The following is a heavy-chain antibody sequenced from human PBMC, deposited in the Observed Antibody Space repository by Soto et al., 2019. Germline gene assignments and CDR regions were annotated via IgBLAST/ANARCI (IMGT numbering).Heavy chain of an antibody. Sequence: GGSLRLSCAASGFTFSSYAMHWVRQAPGKGLEWVAVISYDGSNKYYADSVKGRFTISRDNSKNSLYLQMNSLRAEDTAVYYCAIPTYYDDSRGPQAYWGQGTLVTVSS. CDR2: ISYDGSNK. V-gene: IGHV3-30-3*01. J-gene: IGHJ4*02. D-gene: IGHD3-22*01. CDR3: AIPTYYDDSRGPQAY. CDR1: GFTFSSYA.